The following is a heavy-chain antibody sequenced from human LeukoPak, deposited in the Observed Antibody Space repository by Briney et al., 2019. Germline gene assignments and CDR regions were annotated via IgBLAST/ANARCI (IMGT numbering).Heavy chain of an antibody. J-gene: IGHJ4*02. V-gene: IGHV4-59*08. CDR1: GGSISSYY. CDR2: IYYSGST. Sequence: PSETLSLTCTVSGGSISSYYWSWIRQPPGKGLEWVGYIYYSGSTNYNPSLKSRVTISVDTSKNQFSLKLSSVTAADTAVYYCARQHRSGSYFFDYWGQGTLVTVSS. CDR3: ARQHRSGSYFFDY. D-gene: IGHD1-26*01.